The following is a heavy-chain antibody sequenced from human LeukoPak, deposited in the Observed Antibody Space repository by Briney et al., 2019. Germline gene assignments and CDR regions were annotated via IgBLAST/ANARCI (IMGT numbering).Heavy chain of an antibody. CDR2: IYYSGST. V-gene: IGHV4-39*07. J-gene: IGHJ4*02. CDR3: ARMEEEDNWNYVPTYYFDY. Sequence: SETLFLTCTVSGGSISSSSYYWGWIRQPPGKGLEWIGSIYYSGSTYYNPSLKSRVTISVDTSKNQFSLKLSSVTAADTAVYYCARMEEEDNWNYVPTYYFDYWAREPWSPSPQ. D-gene: IGHD1-7*01. CDR1: GGSISSSSYY.